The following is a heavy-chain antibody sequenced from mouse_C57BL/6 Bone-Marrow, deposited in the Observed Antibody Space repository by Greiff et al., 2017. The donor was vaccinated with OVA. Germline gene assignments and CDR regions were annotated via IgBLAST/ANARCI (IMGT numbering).Heavy chain of an antibody. CDR1: GYAFTNYL. Sequence: VQLVESGAELVRPGTSVKVSCKASGYAFTNYLIEWVKQRPGQGLEWIGVINPGSGGTNYNEKFKGKATLTADKSSSTAYMQLSSLTSEDSAVYFCARSDYYGSSYDYFDYWGQGTTLTVSS. D-gene: IGHD1-1*01. CDR2: INPGSGGT. CDR3: ARSDYYGSSYDYFDY. V-gene: IGHV1-54*01. J-gene: IGHJ2*01.